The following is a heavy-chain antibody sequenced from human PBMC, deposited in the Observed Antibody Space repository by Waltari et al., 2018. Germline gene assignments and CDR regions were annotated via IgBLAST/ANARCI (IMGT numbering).Heavy chain of an antibody. CDR3: ARGRKHSSGWCGY. V-gene: IGHV1-8*01. CDR1: GYTFTSYD. J-gene: IGHJ4*02. Sequence: QVQLVQSGAEVKKPGASVKVSCKASGYTFTSYDINWVRQATGQGLGWMGWMNPNRGKTGDAQKFQGRVTMTRKTSISTAYMELSSLRAEDTAVYYCARGRKHSSGWCGYWGQGTLVTVSS. CDR2: MNPNRGKT. D-gene: IGHD6-19*01.